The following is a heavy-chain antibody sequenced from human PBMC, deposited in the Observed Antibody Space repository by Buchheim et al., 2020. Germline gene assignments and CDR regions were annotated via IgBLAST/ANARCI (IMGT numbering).Heavy chain of an antibody. J-gene: IGHJ5*02. Sequence: EVQLLESGGGLVQPGGSLRLSCAASGFTFSSYAMSWVRQAPGKGLEWVSAISGSGGSTYYADSVKGRFPISRDNSQNTLYLQMNSLRAEDTTVYYCAKDRRGYCSSTSCYSAWFDPWGKGTL. CDR2: ISGSGGST. CDR1: GFTFSSYA. D-gene: IGHD2-2*01. CDR3: AKDRRGYCSSTSCYSAWFDP. V-gene: IGHV3-23*01.